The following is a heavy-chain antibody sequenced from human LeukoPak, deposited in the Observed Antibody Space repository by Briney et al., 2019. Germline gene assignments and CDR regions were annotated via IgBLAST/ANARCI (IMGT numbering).Heavy chain of an antibody. CDR2: IYYSGSN. CDR1: GGSISSSSYY. J-gene: IGHJ4*02. CDR3: ARHRVSYGDYVSY. V-gene: IGHV4-39*01. Sequence: PSETLSLTCTVSGGSISSSSYYWGWIRQPPGKGLEWIGSIYYSGSNYYNPSLKSRVTISVDTSKNQFALKLSSVTAADTAVYYCARHRVSYGDYVSYWGQGTPVTVSS. D-gene: IGHD4-17*01.